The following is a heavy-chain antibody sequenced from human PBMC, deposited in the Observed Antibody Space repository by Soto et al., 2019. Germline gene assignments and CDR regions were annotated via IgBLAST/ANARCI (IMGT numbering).Heavy chain of an antibody. Sequence: SVNVSCNASGFTFTSSAMQWVRQARGQRLEWIGWIVVGSGNTNYAQKFQERVTITRDMSTSTAYMELSSLRSEDTAVYYCAARLIGYYYYYMDVWGKGTTVTVSS. D-gene: IGHD3-16*01. CDR3: AARLIGYYYYYMDV. V-gene: IGHV1-58*02. CDR2: IVVGSGNT. J-gene: IGHJ6*03. CDR1: GFTFTSSA.